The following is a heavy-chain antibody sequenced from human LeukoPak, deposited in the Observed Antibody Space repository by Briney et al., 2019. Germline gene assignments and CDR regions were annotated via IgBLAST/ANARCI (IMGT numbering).Heavy chain of an antibody. V-gene: IGHV4-31*03. CDR3: ARDAEYYYGSGSYSSGIDV. CDR2: IYYSGST. D-gene: IGHD3-10*01. J-gene: IGHJ6*02. Sequence: SETLSLTCTVSGGSISSSGWYWGWIRQHPGKGLEWIGYIYYSGSTYYNPSLKSRVIISVDTSKNQFSLKLSSVTAADTAVYYCARDAEYYYGSGSYSSGIDVWGQGTTVTVSS. CDR1: GGSISSSGWY.